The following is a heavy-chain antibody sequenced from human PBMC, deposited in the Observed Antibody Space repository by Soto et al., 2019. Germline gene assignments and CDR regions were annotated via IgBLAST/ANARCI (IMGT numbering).Heavy chain of an antibody. CDR2: IWYDGSNK. Sequence: GGSLRLSCAASGFTFSSYGMHWVRQAPGKGLEWVAVIWYDGSNKYYADSVKGRFTISRDNSKNTLYLQMNSLRAEDTAVYYCARDPSRSRSGYYLDFDYWGQGTLVTVSS. V-gene: IGHV3-33*01. CDR1: GFTFSSYG. D-gene: IGHD3-22*01. J-gene: IGHJ4*02. CDR3: ARDPSRSRSGYYLDFDY.